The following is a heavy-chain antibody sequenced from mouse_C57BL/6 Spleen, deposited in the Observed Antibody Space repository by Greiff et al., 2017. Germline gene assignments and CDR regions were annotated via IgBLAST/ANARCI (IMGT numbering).Heavy chain of an antibody. J-gene: IGHJ2*01. D-gene: IGHD1-1*01. Sequence: VQLQQSGPELVKPGASVKISCKASGYAFSSSWMNWVKQRPGKGLEWIGRIYPGDGDTNYNGKFKGKATLTADKPSSTAYMQLSSLTSEDSAVYCCALYYYGSSYYFDYWGQGTTLTVSS. CDR2: IYPGDGDT. V-gene: IGHV1-82*01. CDR3: ALYYYGSSYYFDY. CDR1: GYAFSSSW.